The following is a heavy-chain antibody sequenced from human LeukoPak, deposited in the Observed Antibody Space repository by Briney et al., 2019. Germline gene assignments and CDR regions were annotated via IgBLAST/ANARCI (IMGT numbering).Heavy chain of an antibody. V-gene: IGHV4-39*01. CDR1: GGSINSRSYY. CDR3: ARRATTVTTGYYYYYMDV. CDR2: VYYGWTT. J-gene: IGHJ6*03. D-gene: IGHD4-17*01. Sequence: SETLSLTCTVSGGSINSRSYYWGWIRQPPGKWLEWIGSVYYGWTTYYNPSLKSRVTISEDTSKNQFSLKLSSVTAADTAVYYCARRATTVTTGYYYYYMDVWGKGTTVTVSS.